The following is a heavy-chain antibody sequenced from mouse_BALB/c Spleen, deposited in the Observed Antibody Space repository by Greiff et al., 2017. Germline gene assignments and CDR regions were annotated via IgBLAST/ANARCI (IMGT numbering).Heavy chain of an antibody. CDR3: ARGGNYGFYYAMDY. D-gene: IGHD2-1*01. CDR2: ISYSGST. Sequence: EVKVEESGPGLVKPSQSLSLTCTVTGYSITSDYAWNWIRQFPGNKLEWMGYISYSGSTSYNPSLKSRISITRDTSKNQFFLQLNSVTTEDTATYYCARGGNYGFYYAMDYWGQGTSVTVSS. CDR1: GYSITSDYA. V-gene: IGHV3-2*02. J-gene: IGHJ4*01.